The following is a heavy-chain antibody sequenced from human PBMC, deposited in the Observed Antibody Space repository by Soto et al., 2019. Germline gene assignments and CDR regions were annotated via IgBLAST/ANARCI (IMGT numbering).Heavy chain of an antibody. D-gene: IGHD6-6*01. CDR1: GGYISSGGYY. J-gene: IGHJ6*02. Sequence: SETLSLTCTVSGGYISSGGYYWSWIRQHPGKGLEWIGYIYYSGSTYYNASLKSRVTISVDTSKNQFSLKLSSVTAADTAVYYCARVSIAARPESGMDVWGQGTTVTVSS. V-gene: IGHV4-31*03. CDR2: IYYSGST. CDR3: ARVSIAARPESGMDV.